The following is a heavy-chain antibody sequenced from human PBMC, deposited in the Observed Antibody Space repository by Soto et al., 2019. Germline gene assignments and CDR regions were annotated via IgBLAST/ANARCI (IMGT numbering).Heavy chain of an antibody. D-gene: IGHD2-15*01. CDR1: GYTLTSYD. CDR2: MNPNSGNT. Sequence: ASVKVSCKASGYTLTSYDINWVRQATGQGLEWMGWMNPNSGNTGYAQKFQGRVTMTRNTSISTAYMELSSLRSEDTAVYYCASIAAACYSSGGSCYSNGEDAFDICGKWTMGTVSS. CDR3: ASIAAACYSSGGSCYSNGEDAFDI. J-gene: IGHJ3*02. V-gene: IGHV1-8*01.